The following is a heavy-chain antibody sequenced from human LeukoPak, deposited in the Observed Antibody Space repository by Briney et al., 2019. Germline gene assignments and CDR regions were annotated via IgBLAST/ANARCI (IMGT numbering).Heavy chain of an antibody. CDR3: ARDRAGRNWFDP. V-gene: IGHV4-59*01. J-gene: IGHJ5*02. Sequence: SETLSLTRTVSGGSINSYHWSWIRQPPGKGLEWIGYIYYSGSTNYNPSLKSRVTISVDTSKNQFSLKLSSVTAADTAVYYCARDRAGRNWFDPWGQGTLVTVSS. CDR1: GGSINSYH. D-gene: IGHD2-15*01. CDR2: IYYSGST.